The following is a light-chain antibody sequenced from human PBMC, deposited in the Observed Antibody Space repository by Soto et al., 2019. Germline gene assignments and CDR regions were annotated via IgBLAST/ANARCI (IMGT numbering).Light chain of an antibody. V-gene: IGLV2-14*01. J-gene: IGLJ1*01. Sequence: QSALTQPASVSGSPGQSITISCTGTSADIGSYNRFSWYQQHPGKAPKLIIYEVTDRPSGVSNRFSGSKSGNTASLTISGLQAADEAEYYCSSYTNINTRACVFGTGTKLTVL. CDR3: SSYTNINTRACV. CDR1: SADIGSYNR. CDR2: EVT.